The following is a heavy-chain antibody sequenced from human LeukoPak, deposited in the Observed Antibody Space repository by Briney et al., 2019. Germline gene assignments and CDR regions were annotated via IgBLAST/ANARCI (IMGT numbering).Heavy chain of an antibody. CDR3: VRGALPGDNWYFDL. Sequence: GGSLRLSCETSGFPFSAYDMHWVRQAPGKGLEWVSAFGSAGDTYYPGAVRGRFTISRDYAKNSLYLQMNSLRTGDTAVYFCVRGALPGDNWYFDLWGRGTLVAVAS. CDR2: FGSAGDT. CDR1: GFPFSAYD. J-gene: IGHJ2*01. V-gene: IGHV3-13*01.